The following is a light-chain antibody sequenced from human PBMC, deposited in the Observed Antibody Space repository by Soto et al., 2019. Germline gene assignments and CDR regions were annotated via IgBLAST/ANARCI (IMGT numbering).Light chain of an antibody. CDR3: LSFTTTSTHV. CDR2: EVN. J-gene: IGLJ1*01. V-gene: IGLV2-14*01. CDR1: SSDIGAYDY. Sequence: QSALTQPASLSGSPGQSITISCTGISSDIGAYDYVSWFQQHPGKAPKLMISEVNNRPSGVSNRFSGSKSGNTAYLTISGLQVEDEAEYFCLSFTTTSTHVFGTGTKVTVL.